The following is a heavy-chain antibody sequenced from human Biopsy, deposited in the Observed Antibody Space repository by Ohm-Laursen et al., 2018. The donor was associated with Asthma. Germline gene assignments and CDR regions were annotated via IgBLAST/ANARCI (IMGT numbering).Heavy chain of an antibody. D-gene: IGHD4-17*01. J-gene: IGHJ4*02. CDR3: ASDFPKDYVRYNFQF. CDR1: GYSLTDLS. Sequence: GASVKVSCKFSGYSLTDLSMHWVRQAPGRGLEWMGGHGHEEGGTVNARRFQGRVTMTEDTSTDTAYMELSSLSSDDTAVYYCASDFPKDYVRYNFQFWGQGTLVTVSS. V-gene: IGHV1-24*01. CDR2: HGHEEGGT.